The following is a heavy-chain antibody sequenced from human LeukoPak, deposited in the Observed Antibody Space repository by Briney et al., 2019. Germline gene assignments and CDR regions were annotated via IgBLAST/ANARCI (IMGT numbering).Heavy chain of an antibody. CDR3: AKDREDSAMISGVFDL. Sequence: GGSLRLSCTASGFTFTSYAMTWVRQAPGKGLEWVSVISGSGGHTYNADSVEGRFTISRDNSKNTVSLQLSSLRVEDTAVYFCAKDREDSAMISGVFDLWGRGTLVTVSS. D-gene: IGHD5-18*01. CDR2: ISGSGGHT. V-gene: IGHV3-23*01. J-gene: IGHJ2*01. CDR1: GFTFTSYA.